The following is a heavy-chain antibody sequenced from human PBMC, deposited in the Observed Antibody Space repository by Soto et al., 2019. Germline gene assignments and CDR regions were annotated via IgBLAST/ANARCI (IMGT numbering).Heavy chain of an antibody. V-gene: IGHV1-2*04. CDR1: GYTFTGYY. J-gene: IGHJ6*02. CDR2: INPNSGGT. CDR3: ARGIAVAGVNYYYGMDV. D-gene: IGHD6-19*01. Sequence: ASVKVSCKASGYTFTGYYMHWVRQAPGQGLEWMGWINPNSGGTNYAQKFQGWVTMTRDTSISTAYKELSRLRSDDTAVYYCARGIAVAGVNYYYGMDVWGQGTTVTVSS.